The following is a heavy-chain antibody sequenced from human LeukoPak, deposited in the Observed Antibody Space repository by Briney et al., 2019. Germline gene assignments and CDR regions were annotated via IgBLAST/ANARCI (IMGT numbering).Heavy chain of an antibody. V-gene: IGHV4-30-2*01. CDR2: IYHSEST. D-gene: IGHD2-2*03. Sequence: PSETLSLTCAVSGGSISSGGYSWSWIRQPPGKGLEWIGYIYHSESTYYNPSLKSRVTISVDRSKNQFSLKLSSVTAADTAVYYCARDSGYCSSTSCYNWFDPWGQGTLVTVSS. CDR1: GGSISSGGYS. CDR3: ARDSGYCSSTSCYNWFDP. J-gene: IGHJ5*02.